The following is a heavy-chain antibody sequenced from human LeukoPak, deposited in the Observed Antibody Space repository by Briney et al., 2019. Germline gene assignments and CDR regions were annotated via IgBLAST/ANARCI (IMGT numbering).Heavy chain of an antibody. D-gene: IGHD6-13*01. CDR1: GFTFSSFG. J-gene: IGHJ4*02. CDR2: IWFDGSIE. V-gene: IGHV3-33*01. Sequence: GRSLRLSCAASGFTFSSFGMHWVRQAPGKGLEWVAIIWFDGSIEYYGDSVKGRFTISRDNSKSTLYLQMNSLRVEDTAVYYCARGIPAAGTGTPLRLVDYWGQGTLVTVSS. CDR3: ARGIPAAGTGTPLRLVDY.